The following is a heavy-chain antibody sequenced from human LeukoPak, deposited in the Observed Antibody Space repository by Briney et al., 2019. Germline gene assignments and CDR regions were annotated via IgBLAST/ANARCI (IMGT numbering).Heavy chain of an antibody. V-gene: IGHV3-23*01. J-gene: IGHJ4*02. D-gene: IGHD4-17*01. CDR1: GFTFSNYV. CDR2: ISGSGGTT. CDR3: AKDRVSSVTTNYFDY. Sequence: PGGSLRLSCVAAGFTFSNYVMSWVRQTPGKGLEWVSSISGSGGTTYYADSVKGRFTISRDNSRNTLYLQMNSPRAEDTALYYCAKDRVSSVTTNYFDYWGQGTLLTVSS.